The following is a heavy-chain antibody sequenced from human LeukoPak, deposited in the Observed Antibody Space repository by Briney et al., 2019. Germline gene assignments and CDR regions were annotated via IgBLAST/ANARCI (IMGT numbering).Heavy chain of an antibody. CDR1: GYTFTSYY. J-gene: IGHJ4*02. CDR2: INPSGGST. Sequence: ASVKVFCKASGYTFTSYYMHWVRQAPGQGLEWMGIINPSGGSTSYTRKFQGRVTMTRDTSTTTVYMELSSLRSQDTAVYYCARHKEVGDYYYFDYWGQGTLVTVSS. CDR3: ARHKEVGDYYYFDY. V-gene: IGHV1-46*01. D-gene: IGHD2/OR15-2a*01.